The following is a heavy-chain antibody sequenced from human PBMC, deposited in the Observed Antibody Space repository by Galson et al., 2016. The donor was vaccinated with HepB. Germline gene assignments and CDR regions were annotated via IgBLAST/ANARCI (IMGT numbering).Heavy chain of an antibody. CDR2: ITSRSNYR. V-gene: IGHV3-21*01. CDR1: RFTFSSYS. D-gene: IGHD2-15*01. CDR3: ARDPGRYCSGGFCYSNPDYSGMDV. Sequence: SLRLSYAASRFTFSSYSMNWVRQAPGKGLEWISSITSRSNYRYYADSVKGRFTISRDNTKNSLYLQMNSLRAEDTAVYYCARDPGRYCSGGFCYSNPDYSGMDVWGQGTTVIVSS. J-gene: IGHJ6*02.